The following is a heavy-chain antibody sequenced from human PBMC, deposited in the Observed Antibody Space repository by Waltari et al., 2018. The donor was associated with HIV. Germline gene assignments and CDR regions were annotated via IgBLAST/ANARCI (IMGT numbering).Heavy chain of an antibody. CDR3: ARDPRAMPGY. Sequence: QVQPQQWGAGLLKPSETLSLTCAVYGGSFSGYYWSWIRQPPGKGLEWIGEINHSGSTFHNPSLKSRVTMSVDTSKNQFSLKLSSVTAADTAVYYCARDPRAMPGYWGQGTLVTVSS. V-gene: IGHV4-34*01. D-gene: IGHD2-2*01. CDR1: GGSFSGYY. CDR2: INHSGST. J-gene: IGHJ4*02.